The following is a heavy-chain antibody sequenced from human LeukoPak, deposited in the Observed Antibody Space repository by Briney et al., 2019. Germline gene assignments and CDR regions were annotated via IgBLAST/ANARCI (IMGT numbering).Heavy chain of an antibody. J-gene: IGHJ4*02. V-gene: IGHV3-30*02. CDR3: ARDYSYGYAYSFDF. D-gene: IGHD5-18*01. Sequence: PGGSLRLSCAASGFTFSNFAMHWVRQAPGKGLHWVAFISYDGNKKYYADSVKGRFTISRDSSKNTVYLEMHSLRPEDTAVYYCARDYSYGYAYSFDFWGRGNLVTVSS. CDR1: GFTFSNFA. CDR2: ISYDGNKK.